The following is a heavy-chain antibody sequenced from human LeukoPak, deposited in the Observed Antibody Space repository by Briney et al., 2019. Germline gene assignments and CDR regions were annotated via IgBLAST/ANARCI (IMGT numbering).Heavy chain of an antibody. J-gene: IGHJ4*02. V-gene: IGHV4-39*01. Sequence: PSETLSLTCTVSGDSISSNTHYWGWIRQPPGKGLEWIGEINHSGSTNYNPSLKSRVTISVDTSKNQFSLKLSSVTAADTAVYYCARHSTGYCSGGSCPYWFDYWGQGSLVTVSS. D-gene: IGHD2-15*01. CDR1: GDSISSNTHY. CDR2: INHSGST. CDR3: ARHSTGYCSGGSCPYWFDY.